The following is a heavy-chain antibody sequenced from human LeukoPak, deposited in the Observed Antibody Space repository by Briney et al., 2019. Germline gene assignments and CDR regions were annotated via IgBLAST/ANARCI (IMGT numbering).Heavy chain of an antibody. V-gene: IGHV4-30-2*01. Sequence: SETLSLTCAVSGGSISSGGYSWSWIRQPPGKGLEWIGYIYHSGSTYYNPSLKSRVTISVDRSKNQFSLKLSSVTAADTAVYYCARYCSSTSCYTVDYYYGMDAWGQGTTVTVSS. CDR3: ARYCSSTSCYTVDYYYGMDA. CDR1: GGSISSGGYS. D-gene: IGHD2-2*02. J-gene: IGHJ6*02. CDR2: IYHSGST.